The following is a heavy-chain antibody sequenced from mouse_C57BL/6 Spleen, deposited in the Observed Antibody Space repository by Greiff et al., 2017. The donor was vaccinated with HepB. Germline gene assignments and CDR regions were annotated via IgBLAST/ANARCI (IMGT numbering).Heavy chain of an antibody. V-gene: IGHV1-5*01. D-gene: IGHD2-2*01. CDR2: IYPGNSDT. CDR3: TIVMVTTEDAWFAY. J-gene: IGHJ3*01. CDR1: GYTFTSYW. Sequence: EVQLQQSGTVLARPGASVKMSCKTSGYTFTSYWMHWVKQRPGQGLEWIGAIYPGNSDTSYNQKFKGKAKLTAVTSASTAYMELSSLTNEDSAVYYCTIVMVTTEDAWFAYWGQGTLVTVSA.